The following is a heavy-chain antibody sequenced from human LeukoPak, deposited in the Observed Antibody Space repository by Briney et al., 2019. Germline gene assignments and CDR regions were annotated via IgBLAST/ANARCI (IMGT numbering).Heavy chain of an antibody. V-gene: IGHV4-30-2*01. Sequence: PSETLSLTCTVSGGSISSGGYYWSWIRQPPGKGLEWLGYIYHSGSTYYNPPLKSRVTISVDRSKNQFSLKLSSVTAADTAVYYCARVEKLGYCSSTSCHYYYYMDVWGKGTTVTVSS. CDR1: GGSISSGGYY. J-gene: IGHJ6*03. CDR2: IYHSGST. D-gene: IGHD2-2*01. CDR3: ARVEKLGYCSSTSCHYYYYMDV.